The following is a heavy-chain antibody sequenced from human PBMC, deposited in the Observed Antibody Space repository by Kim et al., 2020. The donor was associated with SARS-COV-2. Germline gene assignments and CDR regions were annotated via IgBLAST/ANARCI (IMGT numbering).Heavy chain of an antibody. J-gene: IGHJ6*02. CDR2: IWYDGSNK. V-gene: IGHV3-33*06. Sequence: GGSLRLSCAASGFTFSSYGMHWVRQAPGKGLEWVAVIWYDGSNKYYADSVKGRFTISRDNSKNTLYLQMNSLRAEDTAVYYCAKGGYCSGGSCRYYGMDVWGQGTTVTVSS. CDR1: GFTFSSYG. CDR3: AKGGYCSGGSCRYYGMDV. D-gene: IGHD2-15*01.